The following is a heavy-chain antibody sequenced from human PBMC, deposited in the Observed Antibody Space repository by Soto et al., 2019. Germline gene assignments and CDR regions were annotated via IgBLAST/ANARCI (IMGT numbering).Heavy chain of an antibody. CDR1: GGSISSSNW. V-gene: IGHV4-4*02. D-gene: IGHD6-13*01. J-gene: IGHJ6*02. Sequence: SETLSLTCAVSGGSISSSNWWSWVRQPPGKGLEWIGEIYHSGSTNYNPSLKSRVTISVDKSKNQFSLKLSSVTAADTAVYYCASAVWYSYYYYYYGMDVWGQGTTVTVSS. CDR3: ASAVWYSYYYYYYGMDV. CDR2: IYHSGST.